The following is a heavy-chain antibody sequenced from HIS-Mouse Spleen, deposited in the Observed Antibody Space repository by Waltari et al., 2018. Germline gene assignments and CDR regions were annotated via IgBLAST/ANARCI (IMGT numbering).Heavy chain of an antibody. Sequence: LQLQESGPGLVKPSETLSLTCTVSLGPMCSSRYYWGGIRQPPGKGLEWSGSIYYSGSNYYNPSLKSRVTITVDTSKNQFSLKLSSVTAADTAVYYCARAPTGFLEWFDAFDIWGQGTMVTVSS. V-gene: IGHV4-39*07. J-gene: IGHJ3*02. D-gene: IGHD3-3*01. CDR3: ARAPTGFLEWFDAFDI. CDR2: IYYSGSN. CDR1: LGPMCSSRYY.